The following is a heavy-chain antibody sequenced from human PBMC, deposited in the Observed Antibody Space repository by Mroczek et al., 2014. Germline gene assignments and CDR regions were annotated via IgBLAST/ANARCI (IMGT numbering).Heavy chain of an antibody. CDR2: ISAYNGNT. D-gene: IGHD2-2*01. Sequence: VQLLESGAEVKKPGASVKVSCKASGYTFTSYGISWVRQAPGQGLEWMGWISAYNGNTNYAQKLQGRVTMTTDTSTSTAYMELRGLRSDDTAVYYCARSGNIVVVPAALGSYYMDVWGKGTTVTVSS. J-gene: IGHJ6*03. V-gene: IGHV1-18*01. CDR1: GYTFTSYG. CDR3: ARSGNIVVVPAALGSYYMDV.